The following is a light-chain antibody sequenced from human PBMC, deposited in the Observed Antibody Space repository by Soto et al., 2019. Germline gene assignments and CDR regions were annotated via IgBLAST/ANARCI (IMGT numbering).Light chain of an antibody. CDR2: DVS. Sequence: QSVLTRPASVSGAPGQAITISCTGTSSDVGGYNYVSWHQQHPGKAPKLLIYDVSSRPSGVSNRFSASKSGNTASLTISGLQAEDEADYYCSSYTSSITHVFGTGTKVTVL. V-gene: IGLV2-14*01. J-gene: IGLJ1*01. CDR1: SSDVGGYNY. CDR3: SSYTSSITHV.